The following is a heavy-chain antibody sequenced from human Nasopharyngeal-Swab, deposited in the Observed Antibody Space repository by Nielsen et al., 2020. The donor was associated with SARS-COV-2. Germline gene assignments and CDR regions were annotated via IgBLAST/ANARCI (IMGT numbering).Heavy chain of an antibody. Sequence: GESLKISCAASGFTFSGSAMHWVRQASGKGLEWVGRIRSKANSYATAYAASVKGRFTICRDDSKNTAYLQMNSLKTEDTAVYYCTRSIAGGYWGQGTLVTVSS. J-gene: IGHJ4*02. V-gene: IGHV3-73*01. D-gene: IGHD6-13*01. CDR1: GFTFSGSA. CDR3: TRSIAGGY. CDR2: IRSKANSYAT.